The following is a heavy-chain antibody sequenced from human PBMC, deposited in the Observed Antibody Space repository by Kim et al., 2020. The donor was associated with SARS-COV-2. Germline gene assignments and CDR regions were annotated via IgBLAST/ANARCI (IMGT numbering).Heavy chain of an antibody. J-gene: IGHJ5*02. D-gene: IGHD3-10*01. CDR3: ARVDGLLWFGESFGGSNWFDP. V-gene: IGHV1-18*01. Sequence: ASVKVSCKASGYTFTSYGISWVRQAPGQGLEWMGWISAYNGNTNYAQKLQGRVTMTTDTSTSTAYMELRSLRSDDTAVYYCARVDGLLWFGESFGGSNWFDPWGQGTLVTVSS. CDR1: GYTFTSYG. CDR2: ISAYNGNT.